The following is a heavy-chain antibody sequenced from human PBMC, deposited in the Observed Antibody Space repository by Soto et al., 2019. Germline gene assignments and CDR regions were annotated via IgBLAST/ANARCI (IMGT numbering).Heavy chain of an antibody. CDR2: INPSGGST. CDR1: GYAFTSYY. D-gene: IGHD2-2*01. CDR3: ARDLIVVVPAAPTIDAFDI. V-gene: IGHV1-46*03. J-gene: IGHJ3*02. Sequence: ASVKVSCKASGYAFTSYYMHWVRQAPGQGLDWMGIINPSGGSTSYAQKFQGRVTMTRDTSTSTVYMELSSLRSEDTAVYYCARDLIVVVPAAPTIDAFDIWGQGTMVTVSS.